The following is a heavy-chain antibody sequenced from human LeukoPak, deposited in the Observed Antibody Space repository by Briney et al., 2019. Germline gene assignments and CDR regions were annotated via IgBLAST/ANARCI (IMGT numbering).Heavy chain of an antibody. CDR3: ARVRGAVAVDY. Sequence: SETLSLTCAVYGGSFSGHSWSWIRQPPGKGLEWIGEINPSGNIKYNPSLKSRVTLSVDTSKNQFSLKLSSVTAADTAVYYCARVRGAVAVDYWGHGTLVTVSS. V-gene: IGHV4-34*01. CDR2: INPSGNI. D-gene: IGHD6-19*01. J-gene: IGHJ4*01. CDR1: GGSFSGHS.